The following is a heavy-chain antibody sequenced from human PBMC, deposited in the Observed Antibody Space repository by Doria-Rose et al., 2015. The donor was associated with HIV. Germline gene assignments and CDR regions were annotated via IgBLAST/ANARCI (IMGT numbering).Heavy chain of an antibody. V-gene: IGHV3-21*01. Sequence: VQLVQSGGGLVRPGGSLRLSCATSGFTFSSHRINWVRQAPGKGLEWVSSISSTSAYINYADSVRCRFIISRDNARNSLYLQMDSLRAEDTAIYYCATGVTLDYWGQGTLVTVSS. CDR1: GFTFSSHR. CDR3: ATGVTLDY. J-gene: IGHJ4*02. D-gene: IGHD3-10*01. CDR2: ISSTSAYI.